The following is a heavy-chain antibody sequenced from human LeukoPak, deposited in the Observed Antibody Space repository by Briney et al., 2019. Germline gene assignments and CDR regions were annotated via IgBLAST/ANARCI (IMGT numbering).Heavy chain of an antibody. CDR1: GDTFTSYG. CDR3: ARGFEVVIQTSYDY. J-gene: IGHJ4*02. D-gene: IGHD2-21*01. Sequence: GASVKVSCKESGDTFTSYGMSWVGQAPGQGGEGRGWISAYNGNKNYAQKLQGRVTMTTDTSTSTAYMELRSLRSDATAVYYCARGFEVVIQTSYDYWGQGTLVTVSS. CDR2: ISAYNGNK. V-gene: IGHV1-18*01.